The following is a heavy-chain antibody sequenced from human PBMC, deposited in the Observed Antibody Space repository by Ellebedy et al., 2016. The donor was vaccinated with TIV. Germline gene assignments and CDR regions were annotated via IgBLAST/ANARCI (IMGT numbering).Heavy chain of an antibody. Sequence: ASVKVSCKASGYTFTNYGISWMRQAPGQGIEWMGWISAYNGNTNYAQKLQGRVTMTKTTSTSKAYMDLRSLRSDDTAVYYCARDAGRGSHCRTTGDYWGQGTLVTVSS. CDR3: ARDAGRGSHCRTTGDY. V-gene: IGHV1-18*01. CDR2: ISAYNGNT. CDR1: GYTFTNYG. D-gene: IGHD1-26*01. J-gene: IGHJ4*02.